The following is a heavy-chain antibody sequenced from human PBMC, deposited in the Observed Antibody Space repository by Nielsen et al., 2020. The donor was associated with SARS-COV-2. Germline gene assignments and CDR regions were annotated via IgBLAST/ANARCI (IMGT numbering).Heavy chain of an antibody. Sequence: SVKVSCKASGYTFTNYDIKWVRQATGQGLEWMGGIIPMFRSGNYAQNFQGRVTITADESTSTAYMELSSLRSEDTAMYYCARSKVLGVIVHFDYWGQGTLVTVSS. CDR3: ARSKVLGVIVHFDY. CDR2: IIPMFRSG. D-gene: IGHD2-21*01. J-gene: IGHJ4*02. V-gene: IGHV1-69*13. CDR1: GYTFTNYD.